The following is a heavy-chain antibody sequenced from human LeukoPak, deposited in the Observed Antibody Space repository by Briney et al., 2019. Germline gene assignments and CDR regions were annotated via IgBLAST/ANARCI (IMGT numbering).Heavy chain of an antibody. Sequence: SETLSLTCTVSGGSITSGNYYWGWIRQPPGKGLEWIGSIYYSGSTYYNPSLKSRVTISVDTSKNQYSLKLSSVTAADTALYYCARTKGVFDYYYYYMDVWGKGTTVTVSS. CDR2: IYYSGST. CDR3: ARTKGVFDYYYYYMDV. D-gene: IGHD6-13*01. CDR1: GGSITSGNYY. V-gene: IGHV4-39*01. J-gene: IGHJ6*03.